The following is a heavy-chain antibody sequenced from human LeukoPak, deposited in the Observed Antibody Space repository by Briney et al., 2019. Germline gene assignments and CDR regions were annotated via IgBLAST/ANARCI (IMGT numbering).Heavy chain of an antibody. CDR1: GGSISSYY. CDR3: ASSYGSGSYYIPFDY. V-gene: IGHV4-59*08. J-gene: IGHJ4*02. D-gene: IGHD3-10*01. CDR2: IYYSGST. Sequence: PSETLSLTCTVSGGSISSYYWSWIRQPPGKGLEWIGYIYYSGSTNYNPSLKSRVTISVDTSKNQFSLKLSSVTAADTAVYYCASSYGSGSYYIPFDYWGQGTLVTVSS.